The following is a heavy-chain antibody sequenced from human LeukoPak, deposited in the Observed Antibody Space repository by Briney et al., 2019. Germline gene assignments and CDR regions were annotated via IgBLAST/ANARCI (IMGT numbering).Heavy chain of an antibody. Sequence: GGSMRLSCAVSGFTFSSYWMNWVRQAPGKGLEWVASIRQDGGEKSYVDSVKGRFTISRDNTKNSLYLQMSSLRAEDTAVYYCARDGTAAGLYFDLWGQGTLVTVSS. CDR2: IRQDGGEK. CDR3: ARDGTAAGLYFDL. D-gene: IGHD6-13*01. J-gene: IGHJ4*01. CDR1: GFTFSSYW. V-gene: IGHV3-7*01.